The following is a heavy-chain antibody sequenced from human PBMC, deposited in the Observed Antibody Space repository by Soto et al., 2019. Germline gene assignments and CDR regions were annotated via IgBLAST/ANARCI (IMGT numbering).Heavy chain of an antibody. CDR2: ISANNGNR. J-gene: IGHJ4*02. V-gene: IGHV1-18*01. CDR1: GYTFHNYG. CDR3: ARVIVLYVGPTWDFIDY. D-gene: IGHD1-26*01. Sequence: QVQLVQSGAEVKKPGASVKVSITTSGYTFHNYGINWLRQEPGKGLEWMGWISANNGNRHYAQKFQGRATLNIDRSTTTAYMDLRSLASDDSAVYYCARVIVLYVGPTWDFIDYWFQGTLGTGST.